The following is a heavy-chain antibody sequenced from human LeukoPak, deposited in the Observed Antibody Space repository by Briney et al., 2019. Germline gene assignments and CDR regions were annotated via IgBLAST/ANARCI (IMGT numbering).Heavy chain of an antibody. J-gene: IGHJ4*02. V-gene: IGHV4-34*01. D-gene: IGHD6-6*01. CDR3: ARSSSSNWSMDY. CDR2: INHSGGT. CDR1: GGSFSGYY. Sequence: SETLSLTCAVYGGSFSGYYWSWIRQPPGKGLEWIGEINHSGGTNYNPSLKSRVTISVDTSKNQFSLKLSSVTAADTAVYYCARSSSSNWSMDYWGQGTLVTVSS.